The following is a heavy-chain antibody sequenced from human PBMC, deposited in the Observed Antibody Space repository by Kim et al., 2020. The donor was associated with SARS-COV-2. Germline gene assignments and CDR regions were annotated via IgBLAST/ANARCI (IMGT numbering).Heavy chain of an antibody. D-gene: IGHD3-16*02. J-gene: IGHJ4*02. Sequence: GGSLRLSCTASGFTFGDYAMSWVRQAPGKGLEWVGFIRSKTYGGTTEYAASVKGRFTISRDDSTSIAYLQMNSLRTADTAVYYCSRLRGPIVTFDYWGQGTLVTVSS. V-gene: IGHV3-49*04. CDR3: SRLRGPIVTFDY. CDR1: GFTFGDYA. CDR2: IRSKTYGGTT.